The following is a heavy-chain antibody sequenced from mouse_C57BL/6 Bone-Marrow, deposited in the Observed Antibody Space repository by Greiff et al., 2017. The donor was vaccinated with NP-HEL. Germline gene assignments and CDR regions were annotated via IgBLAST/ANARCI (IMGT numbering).Heavy chain of an antibody. J-gene: IGHJ3*01. CDR2: IDPSDSYT. CDR3: APRWFAY. V-gene: IGHV1-50*01. CDR1: GYTFTSYW. Sequence: QVQLQQPGAELVKPGASVKLSCKASGYTFTSYWMQWVKQRPGQGLEWIGEIDPSDSYTNYNQKFKGKATLTVDTSSSTAYMQLSSLTSEDSAVYYCAPRWFAYWGQGTLVTVSA.